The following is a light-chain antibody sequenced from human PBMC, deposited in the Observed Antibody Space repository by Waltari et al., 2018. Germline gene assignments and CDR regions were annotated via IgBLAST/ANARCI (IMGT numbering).Light chain of an antibody. V-gene: IGLV2-23*02. Sequence: SALTQPASVSGSPGQSITISCTGTSSDVRSYNRVSWYQQNPGEVPKLMIYEVNKRPSGVADRFSGSKSGNTATLTISGLQAEDEADYYCSSHTSDLSWLFGGGTKVTVL. CDR1: SSDVRSYNR. J-gene: IGLJ3*02. CDR2: EVN. CDR3: SSHTSDLSWL.